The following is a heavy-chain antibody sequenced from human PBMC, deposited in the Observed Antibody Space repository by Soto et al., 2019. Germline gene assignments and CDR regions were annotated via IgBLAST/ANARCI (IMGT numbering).Heavy chain of an antibody. J-gene: IGHJ4*02. V-gene: IGHV4-59*01. CDR2: IYYSGST. Sequence: SETLSLTCTVSGGSISSYYWSWIRQPPGKGLEWIGYIYYSGSTNYNPSLKSRVTISVDTSKNQFSLKLSSVTAADTAVYYCARCSGYDFRMGLFDYWGQGTPVTVSS. CDR1: GGSISSYY. D-gene: IGHD5-12*01. CDR3: ARCSGYDFRMGLFDY.